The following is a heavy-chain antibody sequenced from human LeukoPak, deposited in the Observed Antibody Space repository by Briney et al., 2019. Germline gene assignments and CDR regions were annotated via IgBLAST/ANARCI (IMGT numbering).Heavy chain of an antibody. V-gene: IGHV4-59*01. CDR2: IYYSGNT. CDR1: GGSIGSYY. CDR3: ARVLGDRELRIDY. J-gene: IGHJ4*02. Sequence: SETLSLTCTVSGGSIGSYYWGWIRQPPGKGLEWIGYIYYSGNTNYNPSLKSRGTISVDTTNSQFSLKLYSVTAADTAVYYCARVLGDRELRIDYWGQGTQVTVSS. D-gene: IGHD3-10*01.